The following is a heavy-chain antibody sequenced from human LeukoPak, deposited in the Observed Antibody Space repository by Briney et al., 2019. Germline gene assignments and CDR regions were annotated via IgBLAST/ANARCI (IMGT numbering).Heavy chain of an antibody. J-gene: IGHJ4*02. Sequence: GSLRLSCTASGFTFSTYSMNWVRQAPGRGLECIGSIYYSGSPYYNPSPKSRVTISVDTSKNQFSLRLSSVTAADTAVYYCATWRTAKTGFDYWGQGTLVTVSS. CDR1: GFTFSTYSMN. V-gene: IGHV4-59*05. CDR2: IYYSGSP. CDR3: ATWRTAKTGFDY. D-gene: IGHD1-1*01.